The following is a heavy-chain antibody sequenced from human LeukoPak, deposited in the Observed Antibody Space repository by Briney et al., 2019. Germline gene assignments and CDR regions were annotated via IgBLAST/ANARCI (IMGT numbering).Heavy chain of an antibody. CDR2: IYYSGST. Sequence: PSETLSLTRTVSGGSINNYYWSWIRQPPGKGLEWIGYIYYSGSTSYSPSLKSRVTISVDTSKNQFSLKLSSVTAADTAVYYCARDRGISYGRGNFDFWGQGTLVTVSS. V-gene: IGHV4-59*01. CDR3: ARDRGISYGRGNFDF. D-gene: IGHD5-18*01. J-gene: IGHJ4*02. CDR1: GGSINNYY.